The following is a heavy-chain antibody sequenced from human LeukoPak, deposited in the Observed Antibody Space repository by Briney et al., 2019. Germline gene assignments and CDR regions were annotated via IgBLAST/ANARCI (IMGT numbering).Heavy chain of an antibody. CDR2: ISSSRSYI. V-gene: IGHV3-21*01. CDR1: GFTFSSYS. CDR3: AKDRSPYCSSTSCYFMDV. D-gene: IGHD2-2*01. Sequence: GGSLRLSCAASGFTFSSYSMNWVRQAPGKGLEWVSFISSSRSYIYYADSVKGRFTISRDNAKNSLYLQMNSLRAEDTAVYYCAKDRSPYCSSTSCYFMDVWGKGTTVTVSS. J-gene: IGHJ6*04.